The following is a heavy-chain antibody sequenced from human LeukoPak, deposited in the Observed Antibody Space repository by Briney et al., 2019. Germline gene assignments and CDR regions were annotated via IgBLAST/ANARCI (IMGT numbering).Heavy chain of an antibody. CDR1: ALTFSSYW. D-gene: IGHD3-3*01. J-gene: IGHJ4*02. CDR3: AKDSDFWNNYYDC. V-gene: IGHV3-74*01. CDR2: IKSDGSTT. Sequence: GGSLRLSCAASALTFSSYWMNWVRQAPAKGLVWVSRIKSDGSTTTYADSVKGRFTISRDNAKNTLYLQMNSLRAEDTAVYYCAKDSDFWNNYYDCWGQGTLVTVSS.